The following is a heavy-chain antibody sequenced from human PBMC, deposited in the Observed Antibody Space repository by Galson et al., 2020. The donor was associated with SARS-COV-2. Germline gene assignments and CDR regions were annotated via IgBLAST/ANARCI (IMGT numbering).Heavy chain of an antibody. CDR3: ARAYSGSYLTAFDI. Sequence: GGSLRLSCAASGFTFSSYAMHWVRQAPGKGLEWVAVISYDGSNKYYADSVKGRFTISRDNSKNTLYLQMNSLRAEDTAVYYCARAYSGSYLTAFDIWGQGTMVTVSS. J-gene: IGHJ3*02. CDR2: ISYDGSNK. V-gene: IGHV3-30-3*01. CDR1: GFTFSSYA. D-gene: IGHD1-26*01.